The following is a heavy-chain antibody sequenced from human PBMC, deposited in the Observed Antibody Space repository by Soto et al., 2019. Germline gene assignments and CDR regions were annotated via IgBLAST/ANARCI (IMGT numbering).Heavy chain of an antibody. J-gene: IGHJ5*02. CDR2: IYYSGST. V-gene: IGHV4-59*12. Sequence: QVQLQESGPGLVKPSETLSLTCTVSGGSISNSYWNLIRQPPGRALEWIGDIYYSGSTNYNPSPNSRVTISLDTSRNQFSLKLSSVTAADAAVYYCAREFWGGYGGGKWIDPCGQGTLVTVAS. CDR1: GGSISNSY. CDR3: AREFWGGYGGGKWIDP. D-gene: IGHD3-3*01.